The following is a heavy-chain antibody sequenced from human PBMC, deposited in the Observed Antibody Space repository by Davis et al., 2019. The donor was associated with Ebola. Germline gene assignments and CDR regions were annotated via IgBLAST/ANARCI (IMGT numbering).Heavy chain of an antibody. CDR2: ISGSGGST. J-gene: IGHJ3*02. Sequence: GESLKISCAASGFTFSSYAMSWVRQAPGKGLEWVSAISGSGGSTYYADSVKGRFTISRDNSKNTLYLQMNSLRAEDTAVYYCANHCSSTSCYMAALDIWGQGTMVTVSS. D-gene: IGHD2-2*02. CDR1: GFTFSSYA. V-gene: IGHV3-23*01. CDR3: ANHCSSTSCYMAALDI.